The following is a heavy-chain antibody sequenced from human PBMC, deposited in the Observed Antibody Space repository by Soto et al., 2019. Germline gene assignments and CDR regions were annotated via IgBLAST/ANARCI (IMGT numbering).Heavy chain of an antibody. CDR1: GFTFGGYS. D-gene: IGHD2-8*01. CDR2: ISGPSIYI. V-gene: IGHV3-21*01. J-gene: IGHJ6*02. CDR3: ARGFRNGFNV. Sequence: EVQLVESGGGVVKPGGSLRLSCVASGFTFGGYSINWVRQAPGKGLEWVSYISGPSIYIYYADSLKGRFTISRDNAKSAVYLQMNSLRAEDTAVYYCARGFRNGFNVWGQGTTVSVSS.